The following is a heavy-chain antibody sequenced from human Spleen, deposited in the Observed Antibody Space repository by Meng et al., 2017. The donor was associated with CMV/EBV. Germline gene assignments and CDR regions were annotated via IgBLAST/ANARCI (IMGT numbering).Heavy chain of an antibody. Sequence: GGSLRLSCAASGFTFSSYGMDWVRQAPDKGLEWVAVISYDGSNKYYADSVKGRFTISRDNSKNTLYLQMNSLRAEDTAVYYCARDVAVPGGGGMDVWGQGTTVTVSS. D-gene: IGHD6-19*01. CDR3: ARDVAVPGGGGMDV. V-gene: IGHV3-33*01. J-gene: IGHJ6*02. CDR2: ISYDGSNK. CDR1: GFTFSSYG.